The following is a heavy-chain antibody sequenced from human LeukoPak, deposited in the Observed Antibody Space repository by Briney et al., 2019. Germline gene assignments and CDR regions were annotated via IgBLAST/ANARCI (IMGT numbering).Heavy chain of an antibody. Sequence: PSETLSLTCTVSGGSISGYYWSWIRQPPGKGLEWIGYIYYSGSTNYNPSLKSRVTISVDTSKNQFSLKLSSVTAADTAVYYCARELTYSGYPPNEWNWFDPWGQGTLVTVSS. CDR2: IYYSGST. V-gene: IGHV4-59*01. J-gene: IGHJ5*02. CDR1: GGSISGYY. D-gene: IGHD3-22*01. CDR3: ARELTYSGYPPNEWNWFDP.